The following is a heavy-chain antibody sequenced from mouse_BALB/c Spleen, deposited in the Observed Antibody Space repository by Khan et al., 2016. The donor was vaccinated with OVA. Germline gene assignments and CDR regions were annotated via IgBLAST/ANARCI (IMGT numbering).Heavy chain of an antibody. CDR2: IRSGGYT. CDR1: GFSLTTYG. CDR3: ARNSYMYDFTY. D-gene: IGHD2-14*01. V-gene: IGHV2-2*01. J-gene: IGHJ3*01. Sequence: QVQLKESGPGLVQPSQSLSITCTVSGFSLTTYGVHWVRQSPGKGLEWLGVIRSGGYTAYNAAFISRLSITKDNSKSQVFFKMNSLQADDTAMYYCARNSYMYDFTYWGQGTLVTVSA.